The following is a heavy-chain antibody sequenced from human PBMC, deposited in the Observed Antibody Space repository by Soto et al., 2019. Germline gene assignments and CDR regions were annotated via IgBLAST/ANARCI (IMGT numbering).Heavy chain of an antibody. J-gene: IGHJ6*02. CDR1: GFTFSSYA. CDR2: ISGSSGST. D-gene: IGHD3-16*01. CDR3: AKGGPLGADFYYYGMDV. Sequence: PGGSLRLSCAASGFTFSSYAMSWVRQAPGKGLEWVSAISGSSGSTYYADSVKGRFTISRDNSKNTLYLQMNSLRAEDTAVYYCAKGGPLGADFYYYGMDVWGQGTTVTVPS. V-gene: IGHV3-23*01.